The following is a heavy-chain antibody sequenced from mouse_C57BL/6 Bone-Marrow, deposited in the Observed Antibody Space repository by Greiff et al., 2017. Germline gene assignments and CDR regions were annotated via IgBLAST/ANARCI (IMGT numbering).Heavy chain of an antibody. CDR2: TFYSGIT. D-gene: IGHD2-1*01. Sequence: EVKLQESGPSLVRPSQTLSLTCTVTGFSINSDCYWIWIRHFPGNKLEYIGYTFYSGITSYNPSLESRTYIPRDTSKNQFSLKLSSVTTEDTATYYCAGLYGKDYAMDYWGQGTSVTVSS. CDR1: GFSINSDCY. V-gene: IGHV3-3*01. J-gene: IGHJ4*01. CDR3: AGLYGKDYAMDY.